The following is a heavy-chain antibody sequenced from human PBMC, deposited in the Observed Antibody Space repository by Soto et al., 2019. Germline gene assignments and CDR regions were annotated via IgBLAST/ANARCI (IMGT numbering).Heavy chain of an antibody. D-gene: IGHD1-1*01. CDR3: ARGRARTTWYGMDV. V-gene: IGHV3-74*01. Sequence: GGSLRLSCAASGFTFSSYWMHWVRQAPGKGLVWVSRINRDGSSTSYADSVKGRFTISRDNAKNMLYLQMNSLRAEDTAVYYCARGRARTTWYGMDVWGQGTTVTVSS. J-gene: IGHJ6*02. CDR1: GFTFSSYW. CDR2: INRDGSST.